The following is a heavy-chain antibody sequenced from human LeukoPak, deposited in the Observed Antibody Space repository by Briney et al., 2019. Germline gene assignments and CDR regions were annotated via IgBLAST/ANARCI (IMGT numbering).Heavy chain of an antibody. CDR2: IRYDGSNK. D-gene: IGHD4-23*01. CDR3: ATPHDYGGNSIDY. CDR1: GFTFDDYA. J-gene: IGHJ4*02. V-gene: IGHV3-30*02. Sequence: PGGSLRLSCAASGFTFDDYAMHWVRQAPGKGLEWVAFIRYDGSNKYYADSVKGRFTISRDNSKNTLYLQMNSLRAEDTAVYYCATPHDYGGNSIDYWGQGTLVTVSS.